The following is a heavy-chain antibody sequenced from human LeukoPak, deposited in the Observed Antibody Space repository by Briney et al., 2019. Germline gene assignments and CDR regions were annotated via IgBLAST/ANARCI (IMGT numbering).Heavy chain of an antibody. CDR2: IIPIFGTA. J-gene: IGHJ4*02. CDR1: GGTFSSYA. V-gene: IGHV1-69*01. Sequence: SVKVSCEASGGTFSSYAISWVRQAPGQGLEWMGGIIPIFGTANYAQKFQGRVTITADGSTSTAYMELSSLRSEDTAVYYCASDRLGYQLLFDYWGQGTLVTVSS. D-gene: IGHD2-2*01. CDR3: ASDRLGYQLLFDY.